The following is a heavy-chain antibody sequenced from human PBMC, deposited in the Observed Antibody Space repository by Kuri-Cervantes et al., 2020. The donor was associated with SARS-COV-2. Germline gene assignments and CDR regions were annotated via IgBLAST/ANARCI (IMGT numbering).Heavy chain of an antibody. J-gene: IGHJ2*01. Sequence: GGSLRLSCAASGFTVSSNCMSWVRQAPGKGLEWVSVIYSGGSTYYADSVKGRFTISRDNSKNTLYLQMNSLRAEDTAVYYCARDKRSLDFWSGYYSTRTRYWYFDLWGRGTLVTVSS. V-gene: IGHV3-53*01. CDR1: GFTVSSNC. CDR2: IYSGGST. CDR3: ARDKRSLDFWSGYYSTRTRYWYFDL. D-gene: IGHD3-3*01.